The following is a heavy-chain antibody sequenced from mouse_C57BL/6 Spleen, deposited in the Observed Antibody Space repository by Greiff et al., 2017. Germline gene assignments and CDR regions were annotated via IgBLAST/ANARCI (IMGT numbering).Heavy chain of an antibody. Sequence: QVQLQQPGAELVMPGASVKLSCKASGYTFTSYWMHWVKQRPGQGLEWIGEIDPSDSYTNYNQKFKGKSTLTVDKSSSTAYMQLSSLTSEDSAVYYCARAWGYFGYWGQGTTLTVSS. CDR2: IDPSDSYT. J-gene: IGHJ2*01. V-gene: IGHV1-69*01. CDR3: ARAWGYFGY. CDR1: GYTFTSYW.